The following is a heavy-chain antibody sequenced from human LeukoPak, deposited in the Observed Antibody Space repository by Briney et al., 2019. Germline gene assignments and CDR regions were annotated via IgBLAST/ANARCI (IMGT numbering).Heavy chain of an antibody. CDR2: XXXSGSTI. CDR1: GFTFSSYE. Sequence: GGSLRLSCAASGFTFSSYEMNWVRQAPGKGLXXXXXXXXSGSTIYYADSVKGRFTISRDNAKNSLYLQMNSLRAEDTAVYYCARDMRVPAAIRGYYYGMDVWGQGTTVTVSS. CDR3: ARDMRVPAAIRGYYYGMDV. V-gene: IGHV3-48*03. J-gene: IGHJ6*02. D-gene: IGHD2-2*02.